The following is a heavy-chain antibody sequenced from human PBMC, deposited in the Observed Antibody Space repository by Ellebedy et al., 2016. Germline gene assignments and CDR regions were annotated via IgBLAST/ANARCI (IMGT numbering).Heavy chain of an antibody. V-gene: IGHV3-15*01. D-gene: IGHD2-21*02. Sequence: GGSLRLSXAASGLTFSNARMGWVRRAAGKARGWVGRVKSKTDGGTTDYAAPVKGRFTISRDDFKNTLYLQMNNLKTEDTAVYYCTTETPPLLFGDYWGQGTLVTVSS. CDR2: VKSKTDGGTT. CDR3: TTETPPLLFGDY. CDR1: GLTFSNAR. J-gene: IGHJ4*02.